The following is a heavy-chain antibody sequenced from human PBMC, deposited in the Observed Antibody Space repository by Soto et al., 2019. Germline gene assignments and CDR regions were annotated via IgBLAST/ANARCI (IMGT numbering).Heavy chain of an antibody. D-gene: IGHD6-19*01. V-gene: IGHV1-3*01. Sequence: QVQLVQSGAEVKKPGASVKVSCKASGYTFTSYAMHWVRQAPGQRLEWMGWINAGNGNTKYSQKFQGRVTITRDTSASTADMELSSLRSEDTAVYYCARAGKWLVRWVYYDYWGQGTLVTVSS. CDR3: ARAGKWLVRWVYYDY. CDR2: INAGNGNT. J-gene: IGHJ4*02. CDR1: GYTFTSYA.